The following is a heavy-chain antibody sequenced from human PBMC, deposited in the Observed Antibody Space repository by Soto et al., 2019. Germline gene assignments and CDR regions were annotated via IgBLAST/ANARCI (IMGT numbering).Heavy chain of an antibody. V-gene: IGHV4-34*01. CDR3: AATMSDHYYYGIDV. Sequence: SETMSLTCAVYGGSFSGYYWSWIRQPPGKGLEWIGEINHSGSTNYNPSLKSRVTILVDTSKNQFSLKLSSVTAADTAVYHCAATMSDHYYYGIDVWCQGTTVTVS. D-gene: IGHD3-22*01. J-gene: IGHJ6*02. CDR1: GGSFSGYY. CDR2: INHSGST.